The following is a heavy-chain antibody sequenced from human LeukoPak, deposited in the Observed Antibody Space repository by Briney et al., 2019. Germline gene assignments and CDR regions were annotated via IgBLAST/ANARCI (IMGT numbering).Heavy chain of an antibody. CDR3: ARVWPSSSSWLNWFDP. Sequence: SETLSLTCTVSGGSTSSYYWSWIRQPAGKGLEWIGRIYTSGSTNYNPSLKSRVTMSVDTSKNQFSLKLSSVTAADTAVYYCARVWPSSSSWLNWFDPWGQGTLVTVSS. D-gene: IGHD6-13*01. V-gene: IGHV4-4*07. CDR1: GGSTSSYY. CDR2: IYTSGST. J-gene: IGHJ5*02.